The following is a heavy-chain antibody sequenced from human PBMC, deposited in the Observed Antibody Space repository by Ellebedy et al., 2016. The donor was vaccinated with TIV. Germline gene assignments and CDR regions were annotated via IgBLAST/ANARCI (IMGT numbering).Heavy chain of an antibody. CDR2: ISWNSDNI. Sequence: GGSLRLSCAASGFTFDEYAMHWVRQAPGKGLEWVSGISWNSDNISYVDSVKGRFTISRDNAKNSLYLQMNFLRTEDTALYYCVKDIRTFTNYPLPNFDYWGQGTLVTVST. D-gene: IGHD4/OR15-4a*01. J-gene: IGHJ4*02. CDR1: GFTFDEYA. CDR3: VKDIRTFTNYPLPNFDY. V-gene: IGHV3-9*01.